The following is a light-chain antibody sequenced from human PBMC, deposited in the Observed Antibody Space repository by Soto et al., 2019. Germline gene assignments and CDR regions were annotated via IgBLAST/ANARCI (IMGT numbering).Light chain of an antibody. J-gene: IGLJ1*01. Sequence: QSALTQPASVSGSPGQSITISCTGTSSDVGGHNYVSWYQQHPGKGPKLLIYEVSNRPSGVSNRFSGSKSGNTASLTISGLQAEDEADYYCSSYTSSRAYVFGIGTKLTVL. CDR3: SSYTSSRAYV. V-gene: IGLV2-14*01. CDR1: SSDVGGHNY. CDR2: EVS.